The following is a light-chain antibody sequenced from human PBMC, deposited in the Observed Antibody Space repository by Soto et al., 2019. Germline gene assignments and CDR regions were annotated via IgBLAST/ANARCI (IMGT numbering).Light chain of an antibody. CDR2: EGS. CDR3: CSYAGSSTFYV. V-gene: IGLV2-23*01. J-gene: IGLJ1*01. Sequence: QSVLTQPASVSGSPGQSITISCTGTSSDVGSYNLVSWYQQHPGKAPKLMIYEGSKRPSGVSNRFSGSKSGNTASLTISGLQAEEEADYYCCSYAGSSTFYVLGTGTKVTVL. CDR1: SSDVGSYNL.